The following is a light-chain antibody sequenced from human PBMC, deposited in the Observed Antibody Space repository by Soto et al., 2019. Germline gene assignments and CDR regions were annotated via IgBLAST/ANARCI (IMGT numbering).Light chain of an antibody. J-gene: IGKJ1*01. CDR3: QQSYSTPRT. CDR2: DAS. CDR1: QSITTY. V-gene: IGKV1-39*01. Sequence: DIQMTQSPSSLSASVGDRVTITCRASQSITTYLNWYRQKPGKAPKLLIYDASTLESGVPSRFSGRGSGTEFTLTISSLQPDDFATYYCQQSYSTPRTFGQGTKVDIK.